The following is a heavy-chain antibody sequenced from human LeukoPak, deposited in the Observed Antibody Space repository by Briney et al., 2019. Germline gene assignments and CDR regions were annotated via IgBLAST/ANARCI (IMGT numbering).Heavy chain of an antibody. CDR3: ARHSGGAVAGNPCDY. J-gene: IGHJ4*02. CDR1: GFTFSSYS. D-gene: IGHD6-19*01. Sequence: KTGGSLRLSCAASGFTFSSYSMNWVRQAPGKGLEWVSSISSSSYIYYADSVKGRFTISRDNAKNSLYPQMNSLRAEDTALYYCARHSGGAVAGNPCDYWGQGALVTVSS. CDR2: ISSSSYI. V-gene: IGHV3-21*04.